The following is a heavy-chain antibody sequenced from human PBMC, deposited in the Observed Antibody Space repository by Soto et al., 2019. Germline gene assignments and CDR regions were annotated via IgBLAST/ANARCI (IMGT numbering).Heavy chain of an antibody. CDR1: GFTFSTYA. Sequence: EVQLLESGGTLVQPGGSLTLSCAASGFTFSTYAMAWVRQAPGKGLEWVSGVSASGLNTDYADSVKGRFYISRDNSKNPVSLHMNSLRAEDTALYYCAKDRPRGTSGYFVDHWGQGKPVSVSS. CDR2: VSASGLNT. J-gene: IGHJ4*02. CDR3: AKDRPRGTSGYFVDH. V-gene: IGHV3-23*01. D-gene: IGHD5-18*01.